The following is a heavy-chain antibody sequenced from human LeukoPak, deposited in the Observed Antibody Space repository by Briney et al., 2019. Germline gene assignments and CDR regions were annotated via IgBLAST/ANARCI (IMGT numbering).Heavy chain of an antibody. J-gene: IGHJ3*02. V-gene: IGHV4-30-4*01. CDR1: GGSISSGDYY. CDR2: IYYSGST. D-gene: IGHD3-22*01. Sequence: PSETLSLTCTVSGGSISSGDYYWSWIRQPPGKGLEWIGYIYYSGSTYYNPSLKSRVTISVDTSMNQFSLKLSSVTAADTAVYYCARDLLYYDSSGYPNPNDAFDIWGQGTMVTVSS. CDR3: ARDLLYYDSSGYPNPNDAFDI.